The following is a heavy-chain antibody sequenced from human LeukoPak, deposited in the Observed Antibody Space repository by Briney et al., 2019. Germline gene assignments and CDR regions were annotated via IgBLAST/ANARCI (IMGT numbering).Heavy chain of an antibody. CDR2: IKQDGSEK. V-gene: IGHV3-7*01. D-gene: IGHD6-13*01. CDR1: GFTFSTYW. Sequence: GGSLRPSCAASGFTFSTYWMSWVRQAPGKGLEWVANIKQDGSEKYYLDSVKGRFTISRDNAKNSLYLQMDSLRAEDTAVYFCTREAAAGIDYWGQGTLVTVSS. J-gene: IGHJ4*02. CDR3: TREAAAGIDY.